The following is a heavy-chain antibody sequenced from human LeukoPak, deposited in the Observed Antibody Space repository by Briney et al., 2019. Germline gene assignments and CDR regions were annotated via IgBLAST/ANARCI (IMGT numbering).Heavy chain of an antibody. CDR3: ARGPAYSNYRASYYYYMDV. V-gene: IGHV1-8*03. CDR2: MNPNSGNT. D-gene: IGHD4-11*01. CDR1: GYTSTNYD. Sequence: ASVKVSCKASGYTSTNYDINWVRQATGQGLEWMGWMNPNSGNTGYAEKFQGRVTITRDTSITTAYMELSNLRSEDSAVYYCARGPAYSNYRASYYYYMDVWGKGTTVTVSS. J-gene: IGHJ6*03.